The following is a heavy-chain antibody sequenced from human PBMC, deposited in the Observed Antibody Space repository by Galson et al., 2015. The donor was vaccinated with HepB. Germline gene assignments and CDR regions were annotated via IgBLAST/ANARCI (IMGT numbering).Heavy chain of an antibody. V-gene: IGHV1-24*01. J-gene: IGHJ4*02. CDR1: GYTLTELS. D-gene: IGHD6-19*01. Sequence: SVKVSCKVSGYTLTELSMHWVRQAPGKGLEWMGGFDPEDGETIYAQKFQGRVTMTEDTSTDTAYMELSSLRSEDTAVYYCAKARAVAGTAGFDYWGQGTLVTVSS. CDR3: AKARAVAGTAGFDY. CDR2: FDPEDGET.